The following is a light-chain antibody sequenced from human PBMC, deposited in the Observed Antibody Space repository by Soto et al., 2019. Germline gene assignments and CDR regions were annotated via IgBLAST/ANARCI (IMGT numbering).Light chain of an antibody. CDR3: QQDNTYPLT. Sequence: DIQMTQSPSTLSASVGDRVTITCRASQSSSTWLDWYQQKPWKAPKLLLYKASSLEGGVPSRFGGSGSGTLFNITISSLHPYDFATYYCQQDNTYPLTFDGGTTVDI. V-gene: IGKV1-5*03. J-gene: IGKJ4*01. CDR1: QSSSTW. CDR2: KAS.